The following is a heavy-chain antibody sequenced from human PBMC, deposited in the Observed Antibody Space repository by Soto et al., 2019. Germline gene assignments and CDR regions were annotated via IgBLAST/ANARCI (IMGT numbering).Heavy chain of an antibody. V-gene: IGHV3-9*01. CDR1: GFTFDDYA. J-gene: IGHJ6*02. CDR3: AKDLVAAAGSSPDYYGMDV. CDR2: ISWNSGSI. D-gene: IGHD6-13*01. Sequence: GGSLRLSCAASGFTFDDYAMHWVRQAPGKGLEWVSGISWNSGSIGYADSVKGRFTISRDNAKNSLYLQMNSLRAEDTALYYCAKDLVAAAGSSPDYYGMDVWGQGTTVTVSS.